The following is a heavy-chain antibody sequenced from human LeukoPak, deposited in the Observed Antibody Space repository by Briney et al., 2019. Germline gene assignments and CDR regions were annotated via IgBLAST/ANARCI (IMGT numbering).Heavy chain of an antibody. Sequence: ASVKISCKVSGYTLTELSTHWVRQAPGKGLEWMGGFDPEDGERIYAQKFQDRVTMTEDTSTDTAYMELRSLRSEDTAMYYCATALRLEALDLWGHGTMVTVSS. CDR2: FDPEDGER. J-gene: IGHJ3*01. V-gene: IGHV1-24*01. D-gene: IGHD3-16*01. CDR1: GYTLTELS. CDR3: ATALRLEALDL.